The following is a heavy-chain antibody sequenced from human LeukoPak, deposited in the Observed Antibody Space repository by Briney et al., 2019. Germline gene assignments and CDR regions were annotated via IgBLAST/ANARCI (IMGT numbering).Heavy chain of an antibody. J-gene: IGHJ3*02. CDR3: ARDRPLRYFGRTSDAFDI. D-gene: IGHD3-9*01. CDR2: IYYSGST. V-gene: IGHV4-59*01. Sequence: SETLSLTCTVSGGSISSYYWSWIRQPPGKGLEWIGYIYYSGSTNYNPSLKSRVTISVDTSKNQLSLKLSSVTAADTAVYYCARDRPLRYFGRTSDAFDIWGQGTMVTVSS. CDR1: GGSISSYY.